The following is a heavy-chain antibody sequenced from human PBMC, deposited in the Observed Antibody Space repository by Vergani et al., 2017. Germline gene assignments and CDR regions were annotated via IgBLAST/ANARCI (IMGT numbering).Heavy chain of an antibody. CDR2: IYPGEADT. V-gene: IGHV5-51*01. Sequence: EVQLVQSGAEVKKPGESLKISCKGSGYSFTSYWIGWVRQMTGKGLEWMGMIYPGEADTSYSPAFQGKVTISADKSISTAYLQWSSLKASDTAMYYCARRGSAYGYYYFDYWGQGTLVTVSS. J-gene: IGHJ4*02. CDR1: GYSFTSYW. D-gene: IGHD4-17*01. CDR3: ARRGSAYGYYYFDY.